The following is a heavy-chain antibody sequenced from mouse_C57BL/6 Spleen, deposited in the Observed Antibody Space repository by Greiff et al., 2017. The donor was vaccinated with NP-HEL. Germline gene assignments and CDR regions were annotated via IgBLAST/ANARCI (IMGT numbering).Heavy chain of an antibody. CDR3: ARSRSNSYFFYAMDY. CDR2: IHPNSGST. CDR1: GYTFTSYW. J-gene: IGHJ4*01. D-gene: IGHD2-5*01. V-gene: IGHV1-64*01. Sequence: QVQLQQPGAELVKPGASVKLSCKASGYTFTSYWMHWVKQRPGQGLEWIGMIHPNSGSTNYNEKFKSKATLTVDKSSSTAYMQLSSLTSEDSAVYYCARSRSNSYFFYAMDYWGQGTSVTVSS.